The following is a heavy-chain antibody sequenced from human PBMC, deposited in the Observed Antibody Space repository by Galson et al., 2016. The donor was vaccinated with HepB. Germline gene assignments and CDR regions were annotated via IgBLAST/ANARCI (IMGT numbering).Heavy chain of an antibody. CDR2: DSMDGRRK. D-gene: IGHD2/OR15-2a*01. CDR1: GFLFRGYG. CDR3: ARSHEYCPPVGCSVDY. Sequence: SLRLSCAGSGFLFRGYGMHWVRQAPGKGLEWVAADSMDGRRKFYSDSVRGRFTISRDNSNNMLFLQMSSLRADDTAVYYCARSHEYCPPVGCSVDYWGQGTLVSVSS. V-gene: IGHV3-30*03. J-gene: IGHJ4*02.